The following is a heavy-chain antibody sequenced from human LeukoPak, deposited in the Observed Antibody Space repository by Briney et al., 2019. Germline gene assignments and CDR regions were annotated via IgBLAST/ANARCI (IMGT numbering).Heavy chain of an antibody. CDR2: IYYSGST. CDR3: ARSSGWYLDYYYMDV. J-gene: IGHJ6*03. CDR1: GGSISSYY. Sequence: SETLSLTCTVSGGSISSYYWSWIRQPPGRGREWIGYIYYSGSTNYNPSLKSRVTISVDTSKNQFSLKLSSVTAADTAVYYCARSSGWYLDYYYMDVWGKGTTVTVSS. V-gene: IGHV4-59*01. D-gene: IGHD6-19*01.